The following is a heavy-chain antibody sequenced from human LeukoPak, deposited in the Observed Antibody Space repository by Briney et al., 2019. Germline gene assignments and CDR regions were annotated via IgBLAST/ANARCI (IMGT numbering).Heavy chain of an antibody. Sequence: SETLSLTCTVSGGSISSYYWSWIRQPPGKGLEWIGYIYYSGSTNYNPSLKSRVTMSVDTSKNQFSLKLSSVTAADTAVYYCARDHPYYYDSSGYYEYFDYWGQGTLVTVSS. D-gene: IGHD3-22*01. CDR3: ARDHPYYYDSSGYYEYFDY. V-gene: IGHV4-59*12. CDR1: GGSISSYY. CDR2: IYYSGST. J-gene: IGHJ4*02.